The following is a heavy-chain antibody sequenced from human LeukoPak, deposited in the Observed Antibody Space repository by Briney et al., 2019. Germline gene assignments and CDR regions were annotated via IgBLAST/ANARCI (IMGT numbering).Heavy chain of an antibody. CDR1: GYTFTSYY. CDR3: ARDVEDYVWGSYRYASLYYFDY. D-gene: IGHD3-16*02. Sequence: GASVKVSCKASGYTFTSYYMHWVRQAPGQGLEWMGWISAYNGNTNYAQKLQGRVTMTTDTSTSTAYMELRSLRSDDTAVYYCARDVEDYVWGSYRYASLYYFDYWGQGTLVTVSS. CDR2: ISAYNGNT. V-gene: IGHV1-18*04. J-gene: IGHJ4*02.